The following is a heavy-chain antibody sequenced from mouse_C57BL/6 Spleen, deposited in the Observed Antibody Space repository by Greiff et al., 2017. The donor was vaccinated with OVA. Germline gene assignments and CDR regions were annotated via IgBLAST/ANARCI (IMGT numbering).Heavy chain of an antibody. CDR2: IHPNSGST. J-gene: IGHJ4*01. D-gene: IGHD2-5*01. Sequence: VQLQQSGAELVKPGASVKLSCKASGYTFTSYWMHWVKQRPGQGLEWIGMIHPNSGSTNYNEKFKSKATLTVDKSSSTAYMQLSSLTSEDSAVYYCARAYYSNHYYAMDYWGQGTSVTVSS. CDR3: ARAYYSNHYYAMDY. CDR1: GYTFTSYW. V-gene: IGHV1-64*01.